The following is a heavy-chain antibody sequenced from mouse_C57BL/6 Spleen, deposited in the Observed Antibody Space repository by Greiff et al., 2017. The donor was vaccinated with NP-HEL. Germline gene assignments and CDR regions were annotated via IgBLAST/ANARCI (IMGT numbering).Heavy chain of an antibody. CDR1: GYTFTSYW. CDR3: ARDGYYSYYFDY. V-gene: IGHV1-53*01. Sequence: QVQLKQPGTELVKPGASVKLSCKASGYTFTSYWMHWVKQRPGQGLEWIGNINPSNGGTNYNEKFKSKATLTVDKSSSTAYMQLSSLTSEDSAVYYCARDGYYSYYFDYWGQGTTLTVSS. D-gene: IGHD2-3*01. J-gene: IGHJ2*01. CDR2: INPSNGGT.